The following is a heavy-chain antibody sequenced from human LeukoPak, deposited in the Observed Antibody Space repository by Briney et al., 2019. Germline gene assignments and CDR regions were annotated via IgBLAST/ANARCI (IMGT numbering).Heavy chain of an antibody. CDR1: GYSISSGYY. J-gene: IGHJ3*02. D-gene: IGHD2-2*02. CDR2: LYHSGST. V-gene: IGHV4-38-2*01. CDR3: ASLIAPIYCSSTSCHTGHAFDI. Sequence: SETLSLTCAVSGYSISSGYYWGWIRQPPGKGLEWIGSLYHSGSTYYNPSLKSRVTISVDTSKNQFSLKLSSVTAADTAVYYCASLIAPIYCSSTSCHTGHAFDIWGQGTMVTVSS.